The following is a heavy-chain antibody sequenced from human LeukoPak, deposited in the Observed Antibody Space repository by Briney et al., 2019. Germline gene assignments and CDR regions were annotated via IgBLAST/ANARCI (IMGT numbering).Heavy chain of an antibody. J-gene: IGHJ5*02. D-gene: IGHD1-26*01. CDR1: GDRFTSYW. CDR2: IFPGDSDT. V-gene: IGHV5-51*01. Sequence: GESLKISCKASGDRFTSYWVAWVRQKPGKGMEWMGIIFPGDSDTRYSPSFEGQVSISVDRSTTTAYLHWSSLKASDTAIYYCASRPVLSLLYSDPRAHGSLVTV. CDR3: ASRPVLSLLYSDP.